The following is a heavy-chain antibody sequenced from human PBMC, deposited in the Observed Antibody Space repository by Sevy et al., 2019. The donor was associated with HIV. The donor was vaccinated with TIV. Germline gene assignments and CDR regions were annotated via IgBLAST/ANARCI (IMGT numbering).Heavy chain of an antibody. CDR1: GYTFTSYG. D-gene: IGHD3-10*01. V-gene: IGHV1-18*01. Sequence: ASVKVSCKASGYTFTSYGISWVRQAPGQGLEWMGWISAYNGNTNYAQKLQGRVTMTTDTSTSTAYMELRSLRSDETAVYYCARKKRVTMVQGVNSYYYYYGMDVWGQGTTVTVSS. CDR2: ISAYNGNT. J-gene: IGHJ6*02. CDR3: ARKKRVTMVQGVNSYYYYYGMDV.